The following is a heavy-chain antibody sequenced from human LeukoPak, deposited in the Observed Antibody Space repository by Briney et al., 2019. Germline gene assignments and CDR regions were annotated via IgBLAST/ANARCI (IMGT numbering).Heavy chain of an antibody. CDR1: GGSISSGGYY. V-gene: IGHV4-31*03. Sequence: SETLSLTCTVSGGSISSGGYYWSWIRQHPGKGLEWIVYIYYSGSTYYNPSLKSRVTISVDTSKNQFSLKLSSVTAADTAVYYCARGVATVTTLYYYGMDVWGQGTTVTVSS. J-gene: IGHJ6*02. D-gene: IGHD4-17*01. CDR3: ARGVATVTTLYYYGMDV. CDR2: IYYSGST.